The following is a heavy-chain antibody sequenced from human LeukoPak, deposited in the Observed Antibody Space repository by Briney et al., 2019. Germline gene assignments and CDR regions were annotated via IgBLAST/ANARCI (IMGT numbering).Heavy chain of an antibody. D-gene: IGHD6-13*01. CDR3: ARGDSSSWFKYYGMDV. Sequence: GGSLRLSCAASGFTVSSNYMSWVRQAPGKGLEWGSVIYSGGSTYYADSVKGRFTISRHNSKNTLYLQMNSLRAEDTAVYYCARGDSSSWFKYYGMDVWGQGTTVTVSS. J-gene: IGHJ6*02. V-gene: IGHV3-53*04. CDR1: GFTVSSNY. CDR2: IYSGGST.